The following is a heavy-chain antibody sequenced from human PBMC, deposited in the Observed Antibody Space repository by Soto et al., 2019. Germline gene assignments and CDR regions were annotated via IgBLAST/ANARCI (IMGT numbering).Heavy chain of an antibody. D-gene: IGHD3-10*01. Sequence: ASVKVSCKASGYTFTNYAMQWARQAPGQTLEWMGWINAGNGNTKYSQKFQGRITITRDTTASTAYLDLSSLRSEDTAVYYCARGIWTMARGAYYFDSWGQGTLVTVSS. V-gene: IGHV1-3*01. CDR2: INAGNGNT. J-gene: IGHJ4*02. CDR1: GYTFTNYA. CDR3: ARGIWTMARGAYYFDS.